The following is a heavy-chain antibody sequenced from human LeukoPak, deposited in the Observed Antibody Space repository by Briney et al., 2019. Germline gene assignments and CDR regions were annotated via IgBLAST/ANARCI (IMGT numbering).Heavy chain of an antibody. CDR3: ARARTYYDILTGYYTFDY. Sequence: GGSLRLSCAASGFTFSTSSMNWVRQAPGKGLEWVSSISSSSTYIYYADSVKGRFTISRDNAKNSLYLQMNSLRAEDTAVYYCARARTYYDILTGYYTFDYWGQGTLVTVSS. J-gene: IGHJ4*02. CDR2: ISSSSTYI. V-gene: IGHV3-21*01. CDR1: GFTFSTSS. D-gene: IGHD3-9*01.